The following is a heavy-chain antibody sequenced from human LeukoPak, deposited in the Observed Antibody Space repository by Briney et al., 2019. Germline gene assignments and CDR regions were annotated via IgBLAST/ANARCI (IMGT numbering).Heavy chain of an antibody. CDR3: ARDGTDTAMVTHNFDY. D-gene: IGHD5-18*01. J-gene: IGHJ4*02. Sequence: GGSLRLSCAAPGFTFSDYYMSWIRQAPGKGLEWVSYISSSGSTIYYADSVKGRFTIPRDNAKNSLYLQMNSLRAEDTAVYYCARDGTDTAMVTHNFDYWGQGTLVTVSS. V-gene: IGHV3-11*04. CDR1: GFTFSDYY. CDR2: ISSSGSTI.